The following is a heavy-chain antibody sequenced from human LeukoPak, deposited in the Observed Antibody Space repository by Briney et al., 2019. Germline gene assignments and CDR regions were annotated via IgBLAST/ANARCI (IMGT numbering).Heavy chain of an antibody. CDR2: INGDGSIT. Sequence: PGGSLRLSCAASGFTFSNYWMHWVRQGPGKGLVWVSRINGDGSITAYADSVKGRFTIPRDSATNTLYLQMNSLRPGDTGVYYCARRGPETVATIDYWGQGTPVTVSS. V-gene: IGHV3-74*01. CDR1: GFTFSNYW. J-gene: IGHJ4*02. CDR3: ARRGPETVATIDY. D-gene: IGHD5-12*01.